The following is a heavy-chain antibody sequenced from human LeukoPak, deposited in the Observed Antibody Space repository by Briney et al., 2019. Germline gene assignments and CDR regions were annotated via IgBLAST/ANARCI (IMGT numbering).Heavy chain of an antibody. CDR3: ARSYDSSAYYFVY. V-gene: IGHV4-59*08. D-gene: IGHD3-22*01. CDR2: IYYSGST. CDR1: GGSISSYY. Sequence: SETLSLTCTVSGGSISSYYWSWIRQPPGKGLEWIGYIYYSGSTTYNPSLKSRVTISIDTSKNQFSLKLSSVTAADTAVYYCARSYDSSAYYFVYWGQGTLVTVSS. J-gene: IGHJ4*02.